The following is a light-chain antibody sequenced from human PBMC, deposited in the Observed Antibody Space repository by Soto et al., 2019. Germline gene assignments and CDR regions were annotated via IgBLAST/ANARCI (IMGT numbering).Light chain of an antibody. V-gene: IGLV2-11*01. CDR1: SNNVGGYNY. J-gene: IGLJ2*01. Sequence: QSVLTQPRSVSGSPGQSVTISCTGASNNVGGYNYVSWYQHHPGKVPQHIIYDVTKRPSGVPDRFSGSKSGNTASLTISGLQVEDEADYYCCSYAGTYTWIFGGGTKLTVL. CDR2: DVT. CDR3: CSYAGTYTWI.